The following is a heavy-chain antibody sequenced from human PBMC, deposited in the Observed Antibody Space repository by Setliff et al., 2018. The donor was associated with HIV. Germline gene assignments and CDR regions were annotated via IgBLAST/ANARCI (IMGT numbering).Heavy chain of an antibody. Sequence: CAASGLIFSSYWMSWVRQAPGKGLEWVANIKQDGSEKYYVGSVKGRFTISRDNAKNSLYLQINSLRAEDTAVYYCAFSRRGFDYWGQGTLVTVSS. V-gene: IGHV3-7*03. D-gene: IGHD5-12*01. CDR3: AFSRRGFDY. J-gene: IGHJ4*02. CDR1: GLIFSSYW. CDR2: IKQDGSEK.